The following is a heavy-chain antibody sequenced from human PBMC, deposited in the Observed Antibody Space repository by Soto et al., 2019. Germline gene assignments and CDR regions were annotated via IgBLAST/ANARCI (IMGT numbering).Heavy chain of an antibody. D-gene: IGHD5-18*01. Sequence: PSETLCVTCDFDVGSFSVYYWRWIGQPPGKGLEWIGEINHSGSNNYNPSLKSRVTISVDTSKNQFSLKLSSVTAADTALYYCARRRMIQLWFYYSGMDFWGQGPTVTVSS. CDR2: INHSGSN. CDR1: VGSFSVYY. CDR3: ARRRMIQLWFYYSGMDF. V-gene: IGHV4-34*01. J-gene: IGHJ6*02.